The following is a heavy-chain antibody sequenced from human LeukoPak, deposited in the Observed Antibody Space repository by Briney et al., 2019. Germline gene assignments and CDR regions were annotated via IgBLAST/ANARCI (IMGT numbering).Heavy chain of an antibody. Sequence: GGSLRLSCTASGFTFSGAWMTWVRQAPGKGLEWVANIKEDGSDKYYVDSVKGRFTISRDNAKNSLYLQMNSLRAEDTAVYYCARDMRGGSSFDYWGQGTLVTVSS. D-gene: IGHD1-26*01. V-gene: IGHV3-7*01. CDR2: IKEDGSDK. CDR1: GFTFSGAW. CDR3: ARDMRGGSSFDY. J-gene: IGHJ4*02.